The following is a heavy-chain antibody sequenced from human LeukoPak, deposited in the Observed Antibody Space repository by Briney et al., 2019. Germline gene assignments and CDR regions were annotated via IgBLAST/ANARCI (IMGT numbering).Heavy chain of an antibody. V-gene: IGHV3-11*04. Sequence: GGSLRLSCAASGFTFSDYYMSWIRQAPGKGLEWVSYISDGGSTIYYAGSVKGRFTISRDNARNSLYLQMNTLRADDTAVYYCARGRGGTYDSWGRGTLVTVSS. D-gene: IGHD3/OR15-3a*01. CDR2: ISDGGSTI. CDR1: GFTFSDYY. J-gene: IGHJ4*02. CDR3: ARGRGGTYDS.